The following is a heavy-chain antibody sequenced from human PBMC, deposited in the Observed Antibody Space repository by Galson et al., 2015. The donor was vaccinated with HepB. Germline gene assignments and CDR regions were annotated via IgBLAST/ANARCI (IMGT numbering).Heavy chain of an antibody. D-gene: IGHD5-24*01. V-gene: IGHV1-2*04. CDR1: GYTFTGYY. CDR2: INPNSGGT. J-gene: IGHJ3*02. Sequence: SVKVSCKASGYTFTGYYMHWVRQAPGQGLERMGWINPNSGGTNYAQKFQGWVTMTRDTSISTDYMELSRLRSDDTAVYYCARGGRRWLQLSAFDIWGQGTMVTVSS. CDR3: ARGGRRWLQLSAFDI.